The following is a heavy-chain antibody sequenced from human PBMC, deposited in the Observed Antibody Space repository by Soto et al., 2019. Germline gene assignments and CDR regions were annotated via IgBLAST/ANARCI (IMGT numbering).Heavy chain of an antibody. CDR3: ARGENDMLTGYRNWFDP. CDR2: ISSSSSTI. CDR1: GFTFSSYS. D-gene: IGHD3-9*01. Sequence: EVQLVESGGGLVQPGGSLRLSCAASGFTFSSYSMNWVRQAPGKGLEWVSYISSSSSTIYYADSVKGRFTISRDNAKNSLYLQMNSLRAEDTAVYYCARGENDMLTGYRNWFDPWGQGTLVTVSS. V-gene: IGHV3-48*01. J-gene: IGHJ5*02.